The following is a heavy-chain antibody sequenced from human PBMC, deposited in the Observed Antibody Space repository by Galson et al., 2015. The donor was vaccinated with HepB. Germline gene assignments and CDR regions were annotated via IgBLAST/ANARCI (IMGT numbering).Heavy chain of an antibody. J-gene: IGHJ6*04. Sequence: SLRLSCAASGFTFSSYAMHWVRQAPGKGLEWVAVISYDGSNKYYADSVKGRFTISRDNSKNTLYLQMNSLRAEDTAVYYCASLVGMHVWGKGTTVTVSS. CDR1: GFTFSSYA. V-gene: IGHV3-30-3*01. CDR3: ASLVGMHV. D-gene: IGHD2-2*01. CDR2: ISYDGSNK.